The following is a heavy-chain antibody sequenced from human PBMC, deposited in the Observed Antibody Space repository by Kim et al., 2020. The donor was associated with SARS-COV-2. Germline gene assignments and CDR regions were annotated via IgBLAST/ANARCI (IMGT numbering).Heavy chain of an antibody. CDR3: AKAEAYDY. CDR2: GSNK. J-gene: IGHJ4*02. Sequence: GSNKYYADHVKGRFTISRDNSKNTLYLQMNSLRAEDTAVYYCAKAEAYDYWGQGTLVTVSS. V-gene: IGHV3-30*02.